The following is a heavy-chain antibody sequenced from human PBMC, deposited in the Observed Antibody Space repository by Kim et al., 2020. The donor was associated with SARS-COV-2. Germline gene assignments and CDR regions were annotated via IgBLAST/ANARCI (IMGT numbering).Heavy chain of an antibody. J-gene: IGHJ4*02. CDR3: ARVIVNKQLALNYFDY. CDR2: INPNSGGT. D-gene: IGHD6-6*01. CDR1: GYTFTGYY. Sequence: ASVKVSCKASGYTFTGYYMHWVRQAPGQGLEWMGRINPNSGGTNYAQKFQGRVTMTRDTSISTAYMELSRLRSDDTAVYYCARVIVNKQLALNYFDYWGQGTLVTVSS. V-gene: IGHV1-2*06.